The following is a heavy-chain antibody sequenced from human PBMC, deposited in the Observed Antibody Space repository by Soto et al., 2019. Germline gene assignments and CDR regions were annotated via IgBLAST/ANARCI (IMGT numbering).Heavy chain of an antibody. CDR1: GYTFTSYY. Sequence: SVKVSCKASGYTFTSYYMHWVRQAPGQGLEWMGGIIPIFGTANYAQKFQGRVTITADESTSTAYMELSSLRSEDTAVYYCARRVVYGDYVGAFDIWGQGTMVTVSS. CDR2: IIPIFGTA. D-gene: IGHD4-17*01. CDR3: ARRVVYGDYVGAFDI. J-gene: IGHJ3*02. V-gene: IGHV1-69*13.